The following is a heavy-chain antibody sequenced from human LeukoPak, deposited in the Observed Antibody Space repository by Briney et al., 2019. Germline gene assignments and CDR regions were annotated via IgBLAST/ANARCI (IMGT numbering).Heavy chain of an antibody. D-gene: IGHD1-26*01. CDR1: GGSFSGYY. V-gene: IGHV4-34*01. Sequence: PSETLSLTCAVYGGSFSGYYWSWIRQPPGKGLEWIGEINHSGSTNYNPSLKGRVTISVDTSKNQFSLKLSSVTAAGTAGYYCAREVGATRDAFDIWGQGTMVTVSS. J-gene: IGHJ3*02. CDR2: INHSGST. CDR3: AREVGATRDAFDI.